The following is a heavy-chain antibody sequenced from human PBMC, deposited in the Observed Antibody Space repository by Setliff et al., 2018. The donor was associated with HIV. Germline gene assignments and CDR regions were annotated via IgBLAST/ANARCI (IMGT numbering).Heavy chain of an antibody. CDR2: IYHSGST. CDR3: ARVQRVGSVEGYFDY. D-gene: IGHD3-10*01. V-gene: IGHV4-39*07. CDR1: GGSISSSSYY. Sequence: PSETLSLTCTVSGGSISSSSYYWGWIRQPPGKGLEWIGSIYHSGSTYYNPSLKSRVTISVDTSKNQFSLKLSSVTAADTAVYYCARVQRVGSVEGYFDYWGQGTLVTVSS. J-gene: IGHJ4*02.